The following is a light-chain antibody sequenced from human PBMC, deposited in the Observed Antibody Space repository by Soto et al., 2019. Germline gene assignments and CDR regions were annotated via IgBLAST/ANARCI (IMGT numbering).Light chain of an antibody. J-gene: IGLJ2*01. CDR2: DVS. CDR3: CSYAGSYTVV. V-gene: IGLV2-11*01. Sequence: QSALTQPRSVSGSPGQSVTISCTGTSSDVGGYNFVSWYQQHPGKAPKLMIYDVSKWPSGVPDRFSGSKSGNTASLTISRLQAEDEADYYCCSYAGSYTVVFGGGTKLTVL. CDR1: SSDVGGYNF.